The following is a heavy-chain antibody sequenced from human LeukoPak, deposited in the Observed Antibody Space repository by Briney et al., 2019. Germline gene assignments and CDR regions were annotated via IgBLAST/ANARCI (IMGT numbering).Heavy chain of an antibody. Sequence: SQTLSLTCAISGDSFSSNSAAWNWLRQSPSRGLEWLGRTYYRSKWYNDYAVSVKSRITINPDTSKNQFSLQLNSVTPEDTAVYYCARVAVAGKNWFDPWGQGTLVTVSS. CDR3: ARVAVAGKNWFDP. CDR2: TYYRSKWYN. D-gene: IGHD6-19*01. J-gene: IGHJ5*02. V-gene: IGHV6-1*01. CDR1: GDSFSSNSAA.